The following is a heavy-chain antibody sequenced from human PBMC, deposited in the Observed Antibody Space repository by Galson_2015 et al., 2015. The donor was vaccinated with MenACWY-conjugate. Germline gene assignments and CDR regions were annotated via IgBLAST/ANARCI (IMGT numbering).Heavy chain of an antibody. V-gene: IGHV2-5*02. Sequence: PALVKPTQTLTLTCSFSGFSLSTGGVGVGWIRQPPRKALEWLALIFWDDDKHYSPSLESRLTITKDTSKSQVVLTMTNMDPVETATYYCARRFASRGRYYFDYWGQGTLVTVSS. J-gene: IGHJ4*02. CDR3: ARRFASRGRYYFDY. CDR2: IFWDDDK. D-gene: IGHD3-16*02. CDR1: GFSLSTGGVG.